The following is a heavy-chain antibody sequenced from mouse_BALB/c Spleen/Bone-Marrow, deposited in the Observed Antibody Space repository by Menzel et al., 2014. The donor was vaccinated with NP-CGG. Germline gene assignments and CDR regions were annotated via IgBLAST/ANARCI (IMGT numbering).Heavy chain of an antibody. CDR3: TRGDYDWYFDV. J-gene: IGHJ1*01. Sequence: QVQLKESGAELVKPGASVKMSCKASGYTFTSYWMHWVKQRPGQGLEWIGVIDPSDSYTSYNQKFKGKATLTVDTSSSTAYMQLSSPTSEDSAVYYCTRGDYDWYFDVWGAGTTVTVSS. D-gene: IGHD2-4*01. V-gene: IGHV1S127*01. CDR2: IDPSDSYT. CDR1: GYTFTSYW.